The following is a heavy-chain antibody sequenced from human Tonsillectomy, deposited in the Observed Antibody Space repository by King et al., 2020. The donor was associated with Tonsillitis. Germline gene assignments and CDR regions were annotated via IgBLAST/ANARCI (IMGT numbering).Heavy chain of an antibody. CDR3: ATGTRSGSTDAFDI. D-gene: IGHD3-10*01. Sequence: VQLQESGPGLVKPSETLSLTCTVSGGSISGYHCSWIRQPPGKGLEWIGYISYTGSSNYIPSLKSRVSMSVDMSNNRFSLKLSSVTAADTAAYYCATGTRSGSTDAFDIWGRGTVVTVSS. CDR1: GGSISGYH. V-gene: IGHV4-59*08. J-gene: IGHJ3*02. CDR2: ISYTGSS.